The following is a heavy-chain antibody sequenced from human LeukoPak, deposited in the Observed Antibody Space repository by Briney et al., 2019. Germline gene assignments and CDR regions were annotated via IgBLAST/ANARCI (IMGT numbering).Heavy chain of an antibody. CDR2: IYSGGTT. CDR3: ARVNTGAYES. Sequence: GGSLRLSCAASGFTVSSNYMSWVRQAPGKGLEWVSVIYSGGTTYYADSVKGRFTISRDNSKNTLYLQMNSLRAEDTAVYYCARVNTGAYESWGQGTLVTVSS. V-gene: IGHV3-53*01. CDR1: GFTVSSNY. D-gene: IGHD5-12*01. J-gene: IGHJ5*02.